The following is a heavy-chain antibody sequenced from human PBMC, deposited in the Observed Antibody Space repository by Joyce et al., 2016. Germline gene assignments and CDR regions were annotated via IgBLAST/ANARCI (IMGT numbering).Heavy chain of an antibody. Sequence: QVQLQESGPGLVEPSETLSLTCTVSGGSISGYYWSWIRQPPGKGLEWLGYIYYSGSTNYNPSLKSRVTISVDTSKNQLSLKLSSVTAADAAVYYCARLGAHYGSGSYSIPFDYWGRGTLVIVSS. CDR2: IYYSGST. CDR3: ARLGAHYGSGSYSIPFDY. D-gene: IGHD3-10*01. J-gene: IGHJ4*02. V-gene: IGHV4-59*08. CDR1: GGSISGYY.